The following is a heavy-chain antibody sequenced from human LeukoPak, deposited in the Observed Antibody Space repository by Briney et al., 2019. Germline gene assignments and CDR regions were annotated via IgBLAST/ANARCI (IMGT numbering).Heavy chain of an antibody. J-gene: IGHJ4*02. V-gene: IGHV4-39*01. D-gene: IGHD2-15*01. CDR2: IYHTGDS. CDR3: ARSLVVAATVDY. CDR1: GGSITTGPYY. Sequence: SETLSLTCTVSGGSITTGPYYWSWIRRPPGKGLEWIATIYHTGDSYYNSSLKGRATISVDTSKSQFSLKLSSVTAADTALYYCARSLVVAATVDYWGQGTLVTVSS.